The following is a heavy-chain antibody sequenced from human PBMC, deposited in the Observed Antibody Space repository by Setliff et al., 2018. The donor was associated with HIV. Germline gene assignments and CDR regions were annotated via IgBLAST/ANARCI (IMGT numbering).Heavy chain of an antibody. CDR2: IYSSGNT. V-gene: IGHV4-4*08. CDR1: GGSISGYY. D-gene: IGHD2-15*01. Sequence: SETLSLTCTVSGGSISGYYCNWIRQPPGKALQSIGYIYSSGNTYHNPSLKSRVTISVDTSKNQCSLRLSSVTAADTAVYYCARDDRCSGGCCYSYWGQGALVTVS. J-gene: IGHJ4*02. CDR3: ARDDRCSGGCCYSY.